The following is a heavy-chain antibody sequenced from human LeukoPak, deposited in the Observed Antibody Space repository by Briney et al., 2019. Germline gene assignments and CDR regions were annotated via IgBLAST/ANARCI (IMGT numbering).Heavy chain of an antibody. V-gene: IGHV3-48*01. Sequence: GGSLRLSCVASGFSFSLYSMKWVRQAPGKGLEWVSYISDTSAMYYADSVRGRFTISRDNAKNSLFLQMNSLRVEDTGVYYCARDGGYSGYDADCWGQGTLVTVSS. CDR3: ARDGGYSGYDADC. J-gene: IGHJ4*02. CDR2: ISDTSAM. D-gene: IGHD5-12*01. CDR1: GFSFSLYS.